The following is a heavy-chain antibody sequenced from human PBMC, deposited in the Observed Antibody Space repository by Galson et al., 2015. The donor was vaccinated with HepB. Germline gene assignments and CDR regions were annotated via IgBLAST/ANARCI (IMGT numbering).Heavy chain of an antibody. D-gene: IGHD1-26*01. Sequence: SVKVSCKASGGTFSSYAISWVRQAPGQGLEWMGRIIPILGIANYAQKFQGRVTITADKSTSTAYMELSSLRSEDTAVYYCAREPPVGATADDDWFDPWGQGTLVTVSS. V-gene: IGHV1-69*04. CDR1: GGTFSSYA. CDR3: AREPPVGATADDDWFDP. J-gene: IGHJ5*02. CDR2: IIPILGIA.